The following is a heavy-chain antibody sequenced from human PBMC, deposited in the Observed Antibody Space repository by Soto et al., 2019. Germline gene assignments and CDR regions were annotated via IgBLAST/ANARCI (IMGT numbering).Heavy chain of an antibody. D-gene: IGHD3-3*01. J-gene: IGHJ4*01. V-gene: IGHV3-30*02. CDR1: GFIFRNTA. CDR2: ITHDSSEI. CDR3: AIARVADSSLDH. Sequence: GGSLRLSCVVLGFIFRNTAMHWVRQAPGKGLEWVAFITHDSSEIFYADSVKARFTISRDNPKNTLFLHMNSSRADATAVYYFAIARVADSSLDHWGRGVRVTAPQ.